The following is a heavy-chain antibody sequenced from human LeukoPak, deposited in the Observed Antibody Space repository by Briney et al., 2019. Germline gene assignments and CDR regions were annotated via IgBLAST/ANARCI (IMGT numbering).Heavy chain of an antibody. Sequence: SETLSLTCAVYGGSFSGYYWSWIRQPPGKGLEWIGYIYYSGSTNYNPSLKSRVTISVDTSKNQFSLKLSSVTAADTAVYYCARVQQLVIDYWGQGTLVTVSS. CDR1: GGSFSGYY. J-gene: IGHJ4*02. CDR3: ARVQQLVIDY. D-gene: IGHD6-13*01. CDR2: IYYSGST. V-gene: IGHV4-59*08.